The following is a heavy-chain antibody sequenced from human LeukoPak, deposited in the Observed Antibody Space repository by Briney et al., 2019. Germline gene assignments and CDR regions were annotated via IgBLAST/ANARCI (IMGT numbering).Heavy chain of an antibody. CDR1: GYTFTAYY. V-gene: IGHV1-2*02. J-gene: IGHJ4*02. CDR3: ARGSKLFDY. CDR2: INPNSGGT. Sequence: ASVKVSCKASGYTFTAYYIHWVRQAPGQGLEWMGWINPNSGGTKYAQKLQGRVTMTTDTSTSTAYMELRSLRSDDTAVYYCARGSKLFDYWGQGTLVTVSS.